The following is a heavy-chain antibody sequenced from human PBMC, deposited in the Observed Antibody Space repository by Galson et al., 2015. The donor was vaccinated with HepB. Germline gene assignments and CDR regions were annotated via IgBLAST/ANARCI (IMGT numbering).Heavy chain of an antibody. D-gene: IGHD5-12*01. J-gene: IGHJ4*02. CDR3: ARGHSGYDPPYYFDY. Sequence: SVKVSCKASGYTFTSYYMHWVRQAPGQGLEWMGIINPSGGSTSYAQKLQGRVTMTRDTSTSTVYMEQSSLRSEDTAVYYCARGHSGYDPPYYFDYWGQGTLVTVSS. CDR1: GYTFTSYY. CDR2: INPSGGST. V-gene: IGHV1-46*04.